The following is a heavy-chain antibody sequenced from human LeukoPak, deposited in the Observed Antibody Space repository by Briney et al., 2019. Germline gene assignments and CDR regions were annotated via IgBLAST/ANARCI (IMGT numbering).Heavy chain of an antibody. Sequence: PGGSLRLSCAASGFTFSSCEMNWVHQAPGKGLEWVSYISSSGSTIYYADSVKGRFTISRDNAKNSLYLQMNSLRAEDTAVYYCARAVGTTAYYYGMDVWGQGTTVTVSS. J-gene: IGHJ6*02. V-gene: IGHV3-48*03. CDR3: ARAVGTTAYYYGMDV. D-gene: IGHD1-26*01. CDR1: GFTFSSCE. CDR2: ISSSGSTI.